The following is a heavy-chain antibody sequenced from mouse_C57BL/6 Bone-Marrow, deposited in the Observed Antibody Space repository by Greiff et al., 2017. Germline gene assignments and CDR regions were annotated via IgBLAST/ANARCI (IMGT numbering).Heavy chain of an antibody. CDR1: GFTFSSYG. CDR3: ARRPFPAY. J-gene: IGHJ3*01. Sequence: DVKLVESGGVLVKPGGSLKLSCAASGFTFSSYGMSWVRQTPDKRLEWVATISSGGSYTYYPDSVKGLFTISRDNAKNTLYLQMSSLKSEDTAMYYCARRPFPAYWGQGTLVTVSA. CDR2: ISSGGSYT. V-gene: IGHV5-6*02.